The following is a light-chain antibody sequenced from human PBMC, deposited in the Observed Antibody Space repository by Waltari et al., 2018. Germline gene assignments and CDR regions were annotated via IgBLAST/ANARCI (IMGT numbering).Light chain of an antibody. CDR3: QQSYSTPRT. CDR2: AAS. Sequence: DIQMTHSPSSLSASVGDRVTITCRASQSISSYLNWYQQKPGKAPNLLIYAASTLQSGVPSRFSGSGSGTDFTLTISSLQPEDFATYYCQQSYSTPRTFGQGTKLEIK. J-gene: IGKJ2*01. CDR1: QSISSY. V-gene: IGKV1-39*01.